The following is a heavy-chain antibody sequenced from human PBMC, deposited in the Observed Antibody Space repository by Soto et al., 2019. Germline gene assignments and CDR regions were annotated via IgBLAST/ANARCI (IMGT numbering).Heavy chain of an antibody. D-gene: IGHD3-3*01. V-gene: IGHV3-15*07. CDR2: IKSKTDGGTT. Sequence: GGSLRLSCAASGFTFSNAWMNWVRQAPGKGLEWVGRIKSKTDGGTTDYAAPVKGRFTISRDDSKNTLYLQMNSLKTEDTAVYYCTTGHEIFGVVIIGEGLLDNKSDYWGQGTLVTVSS. J-gene: IGHJ4*02. CDR3: TTGHEIFGVVIIGEGLLDNKSDY. CDR1: GFTFSNAW.